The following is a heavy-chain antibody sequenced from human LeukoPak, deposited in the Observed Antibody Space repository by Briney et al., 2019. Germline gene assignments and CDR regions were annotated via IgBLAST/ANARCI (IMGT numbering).Heavy chain of an antibody. CDR1: GFTFSHYD. V-gene: IGHV3-23*01. Sequence: GGSLRLSCAASGFTFSHYDMTWARQAPGKGLEWVSGIITSGRNTYYADSVKGRFTISRDNSKNTLYLQMNSLRAEDTALYYCAKTLRRSFDIWGQGTMVTVSS. J-gene: IGHJ3*02. CDR3: AKTLRRSFDI. CDR2: IITSGRNT.